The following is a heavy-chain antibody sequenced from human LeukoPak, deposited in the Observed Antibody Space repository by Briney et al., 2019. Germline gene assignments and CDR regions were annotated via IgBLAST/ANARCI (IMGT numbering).Heavy chain of an antibody. Sequence: SETLSLTCAVYGGSFSGYYWSWIRQPPGKGLEWIGEINHSGSTNYNPSLKSRVTISVDTSKNRFSLKLSSVSAADTAVYYCARERVRESAPEKRVTRYYGYYYMDVWGKGTTVTVSS. CDR1: GGSFSGYY. CDR2: INHSGST. J-gene: IGHJ6*03. CDR3: ARERVRESAPEKRVTRYYGYYYMDV. V-gene: IGHV4-34*01. D-gene: IGHD3-10*01.